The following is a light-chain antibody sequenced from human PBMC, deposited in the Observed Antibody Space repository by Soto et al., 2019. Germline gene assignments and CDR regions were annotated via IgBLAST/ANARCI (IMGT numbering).Light chain of an antibody. Sequence: EIVLTQSPATLSLSPGERATLSCRASPSVSSYFAWYQQKPGQAPRLLIYDASNRATGIPARFSGSGSGTDVTLTISSLEPEDFAVYYCQQRSNWPPLTFGGGTKVESK. V-gene: IGKV3-11*01. CDR1: PSVSSY. J-gene: IGKJ4*01. CDR3: QQRSNWPPLT. CDR2: DAS.